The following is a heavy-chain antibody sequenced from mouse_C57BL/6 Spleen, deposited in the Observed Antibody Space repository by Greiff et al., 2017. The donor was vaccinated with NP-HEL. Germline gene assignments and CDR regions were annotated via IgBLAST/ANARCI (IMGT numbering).Heavy chain of an antibody. CDR2: IYPGSGST. D-gene: IGHD2-4*01. Sequence: VQLQQPGAELVKPGASVKMSCKASGYTFTSYWITWVKQRPGQGLEWIGDIYPGSGSTNYNEKFKSKATLTVDTSSSTAYMQLSSLTSEDSAVYYCARSNDYDGAWFAYWGQGTLVNVSA. J-gene: IGHJ3*01. CDR3: ARSNDYDGAWFAY. CDR1: GYTFTSYW. V-gene: IGHV1-55*01.